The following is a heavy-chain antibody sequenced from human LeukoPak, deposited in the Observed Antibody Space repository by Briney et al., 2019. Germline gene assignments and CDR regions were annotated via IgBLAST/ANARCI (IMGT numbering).Heavy chain of an antibody. Sequence: SVTVSCKASGGTFSSYAISWVRQAPGQGLEWMGGIIPIFGTANYAQKFQGRDTITADESTSTAYMELSSLRSEDTAVYYCASSSSSHYYFDYWGQGTLVTVSS. D-gene: IGHD6-6*01. V-gene: IGHV1-69*01. CDR2: IIPIFGTA. CDR1: GGTFSSYA. CDR3: ASSSSSHYYFDY. J-gene: IGHJ4*02.